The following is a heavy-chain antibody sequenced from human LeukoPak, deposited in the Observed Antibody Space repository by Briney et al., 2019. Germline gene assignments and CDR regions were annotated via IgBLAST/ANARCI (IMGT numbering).Heavy chain of an antibody. Sequence: ASVKVSCKASGGTSSSYAISWVRQAPGQGLEWMGGIIPIFGTANYAQKFQGRVTITADESTSTAYMELSSLRSEDTAVYYCARPYSSGRAYYYYYMDVWGKGTTVTVSS. CDR1: GGTSSSYA. CDR3: ARPYSSGRAYYYYYMDV. J-gene: IGHJ6*03. CDR2: IIPIFGTA. D-gene: IGHD6-19*01. V-gene: IGHV1-69*13.